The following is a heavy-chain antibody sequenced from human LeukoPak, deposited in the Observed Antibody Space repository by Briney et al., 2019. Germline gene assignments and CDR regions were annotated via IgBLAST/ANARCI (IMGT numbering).Heavy chain of an antibody. CDR2: IFPNLGTT. D-gene: IGHD3-22*01. Sequence: SVKVSCKASGGTSNSHAISWVRQAPGQGVEWVGRIFPNLGTTNRAQNFQDRVTLTADKSTNTAYMELTSLTSNDTAVYYCATTNDGGGYQWGDFFDFWGQGTLVTVSS. CDR1: GGTSNSHA. V-gene: IGHV1-69*04. CDR3: ATTNDGGGYQWGDFFDF. J-gene: IGHJ4*02.